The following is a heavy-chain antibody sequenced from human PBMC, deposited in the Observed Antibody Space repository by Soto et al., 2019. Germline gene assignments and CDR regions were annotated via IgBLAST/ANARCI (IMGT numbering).Heavy chain of an antibody. CDR2: IYPGDSDT. J-gene: IGHJ6*02. CDR3: ARRESSSWPFYYYYGMDV. D-gene: IGHD6-13*01. V-gene: IGHV5-51*01. Sequence: PGESLKISCKGSGYSFTSYCIGWVRQMPGKGLEWMGIIYPGDSDTRYSPSFQGQVTISADKSISTAYLQWSSLKASDTAMYYCARRESSSWPFYYYYGMDVWGQGTTVTVSS. CDR1: GYSFTSYC.